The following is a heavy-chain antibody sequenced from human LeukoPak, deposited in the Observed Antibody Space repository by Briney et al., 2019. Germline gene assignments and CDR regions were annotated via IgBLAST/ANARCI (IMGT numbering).Heavy chain of an antibody. J-gene: IGHJ4*02. CDR2: ISGSGGNT. CDR3: AKGLTVAYLFCDC. D-gene: IGHD6-19*01. CDR1: GFTFSSYA. V-gene: IGHV3-23*01. Sequence: PGGSLRLSYAASGFTFSSYAMNWVRQAPGKGLEWVSSISGSGGNTNYADSVKGRFTISRDNSKNTLYLQMNSLRAEDTAVYYCAKGLTVAYLFCDCWGQGTLVTVSS.